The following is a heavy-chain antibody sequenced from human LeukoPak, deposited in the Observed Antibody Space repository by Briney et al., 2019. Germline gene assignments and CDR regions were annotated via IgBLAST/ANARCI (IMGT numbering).Heavy chain of an antibody. CDR2: IIPIFGTA. D-gene: IGHD6-13*01. CDR3: ATLAAAGPGPNYYYGMDV. J-gene: IGHJ6*02. V-gene: IGHV1-69*13. CDR1: GGTFSSYA. Sequence: EASVKVSCKASGGTFSSYAISWVRQAPGQGLEWMGGIIPIFGTANYAQKFQGRVTITADESTSTAYMELSSLRSEDTAVYYCATLAAAGPGPNYYYGMDVWGQGTTVTVSS.